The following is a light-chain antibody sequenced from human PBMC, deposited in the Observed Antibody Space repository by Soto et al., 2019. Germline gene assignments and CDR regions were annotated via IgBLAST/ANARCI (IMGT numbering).Light chain of an antibody. J-gene: IGKJ1*01. V-gene: IGKV3D-15*01. CDR2: DES. Sequence: EIVLTQSPGTLSLSPGVRATLSCRASQSVSRYLAWYQQKPGQAPRLVIYDESNRATGIPARFSGSGSGTEFTLTISSLQSEDFAVYYCQQYNNWPRTFGQGTEVDI. CDR3: QQYNNWPRT. CDR1: QSVSRY.